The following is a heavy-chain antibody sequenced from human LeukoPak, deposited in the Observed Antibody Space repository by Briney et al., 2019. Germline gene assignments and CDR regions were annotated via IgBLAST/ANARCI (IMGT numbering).Heavy chain of an antibody. D-gene: IGHD7-27*01. CDR3: ARPQNRWGSLDY. V-gene: IGHV5-10-1*01. Sequence: GESLKISFKGSGYSFTSYWISWVRQMPGKGLGWMGRIDPSDSYTNYSPSFQGHVTISADKSISTAYLQWSSLKASDTAMYYCARPQNRWGSLDYWGQGTLVTVSS. J-gene: IGHJ4*02. CDR2: IDPSDSYT. CDR1: GYSFTSYW.